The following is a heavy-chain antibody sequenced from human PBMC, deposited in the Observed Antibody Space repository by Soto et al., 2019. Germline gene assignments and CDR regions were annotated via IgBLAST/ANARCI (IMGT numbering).Heavy chain of an antibody. J-gene: IGHJ5*02. CDR1: GVSISSTNR. CDR3: ASVRQGCSRTSCYFDP. D-gene: IGHD2-2*01. V-gene: IGHV4-4*02. Sequence: SETLSLTRAVSGVSISSTNRWNWVRQSPGKGLEWIGEILHSGSTNYNPSLKGRVTISVDKYRNQVSLKVISVTAADTAVYYCASVRQGCSRTSCYFDPWGLGTLVTVSS. CDR2: ILHSGST.